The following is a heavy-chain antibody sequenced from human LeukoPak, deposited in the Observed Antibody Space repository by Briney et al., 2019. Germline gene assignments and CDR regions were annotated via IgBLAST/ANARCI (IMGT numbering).Heavy chain of an antibody. CDR3: ARDRKKNYYDSSGYYWFDP. V-gene: IGHV6-1*01. D-gene: IGHD3-22*01. CDR2: TYYRSKWYN. J-gene: IGHJ5*02. CDR1: GDSVSSNSAA. Sequence: SQTLSLTCAISGDSVSSNSAAWNWIRQSPSRGLEWLGRTYYRSKWYNDYAVSVKSRITINPDTSKNQFSLQLNSVTPEDTAVYYCARDRKKNYYDSSGYYWFDPWGQGTLVTVSS.